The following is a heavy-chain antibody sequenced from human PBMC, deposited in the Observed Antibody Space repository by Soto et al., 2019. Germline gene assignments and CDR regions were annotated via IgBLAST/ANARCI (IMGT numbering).Heavy chain of an antibody. D-gene: IGHD3-22*01. J-gene: IGHJ4*02. CDR2: IGVDSGNT. CDR1: GFTFTSSA. Sequence: SVKVSCKASGFTFTSSAVQWVRQARGQRLEWMGWIGVDSGNTKYAQKFQGRVTITTDMSTSTAYMELRSLISDDTAVYYCARTTAYETSGYYYHTYWGQGTQVTVSS. CDR3: ARTTAYETSGYYYHTY. V-gene: IGHV1-58*01.